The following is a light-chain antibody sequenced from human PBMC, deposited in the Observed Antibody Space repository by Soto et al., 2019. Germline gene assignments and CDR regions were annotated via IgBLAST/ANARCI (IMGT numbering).Light chain of an antibody. CDR2: GAS. V-gene: IGKV3-20*01. Sequence: EIVLTQSPGTLSLSPGERATLSCRASQSVSSSYLAWYQQKPGQAPRLLSYGASSRATGIPDRFSGSGSGTDFTLTISRLEPEDFAVYHCQQYGRSPYTFGQGTKLEIK. J-gene: IGKJ2*01. CDR1: QSVSSSY. CDR3: QQYGRSPYT.